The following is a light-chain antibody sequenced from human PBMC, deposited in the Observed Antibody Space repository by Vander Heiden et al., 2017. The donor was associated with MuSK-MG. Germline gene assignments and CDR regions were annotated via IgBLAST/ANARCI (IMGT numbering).Light chain of an antibody. CDR3: QQLSYSPPVYT. V-gene: IGKV3-11*01. CDR1: QSVNGH. CDR2: DAS. J-gene: IGKJ2*01. Sequence: EIVLTQSPATLSLLPGERATLSCRTSQSVNGHLAWYQQKPGQAPRLLIYDASKRATGIPARFSGSDSGTHFSLTISSREPEDFAVYYCQQLSYSPPVYTFGHWSQLEMK.